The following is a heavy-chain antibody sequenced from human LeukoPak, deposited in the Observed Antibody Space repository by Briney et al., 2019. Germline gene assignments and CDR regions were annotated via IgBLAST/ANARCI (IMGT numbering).Heavy chain of an antibody. Sequence: SETLSLTCTVSGGSISSYYWSWIRQPPGKGLEWIGYIYYSGSTNYNPSLKSRVTISVDTSKNQFSLKLSSVTAADTAVYYCATNYGDYGPNWFDPWGQGTLVTVSS. D-gene: IGHD4-17*01. CDR1: GGSISSYY. CDR2: IYYSGST. J-gene: IGHJ5*02. CDR3: ATNYGDYGPNWFDP. V-gene: IGHV4-59*08.